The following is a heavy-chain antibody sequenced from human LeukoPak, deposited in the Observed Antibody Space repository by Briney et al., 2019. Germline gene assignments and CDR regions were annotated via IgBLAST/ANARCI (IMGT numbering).Heavy chain of an antibody. CDR3: ARDPEAQYYFDY. Sequence: GGSLRLSCAASGITFSSYSMNWVRQAPGKGLDWVSSISNSSTYIYYADSVKGRFSISRDNAKNSLYLQMNSLRAEDTAVYYCARDPEAQYYFDYWCQGTLVTVSS. V-gene: IGHV3-21*01. J-gene: IGHJ4*02. CDR2: ISNSSTYI. CDR1: GITFSSYS.